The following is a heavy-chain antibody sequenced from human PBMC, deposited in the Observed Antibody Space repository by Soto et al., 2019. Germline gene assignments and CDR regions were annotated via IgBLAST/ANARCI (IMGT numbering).Heavy chain of an antibody. CDR2: IYSSGST. J-gene: IGHJ6*02. CDR1: GGSISSGNYY. Sequence: SATLSLTCTFSGGSISSGNYYWSWIRQHPGKGLEWIGHIYSSGSTYYNPSLQSRVGMSLDTSKMQFSLKVNSVTAADTAVYYSARDGRNNWDDGVHYYYATDVGGQGTTVT. D-gene: IGHD1-1*01. V-gene: IGHV4-31*03. CDR3: ARDGRNNWDDGVHYYYATDV.